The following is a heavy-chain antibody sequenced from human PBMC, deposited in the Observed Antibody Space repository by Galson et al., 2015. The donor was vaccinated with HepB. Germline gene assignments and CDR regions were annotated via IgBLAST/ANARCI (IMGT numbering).Heavy chain of an antibody. CDR2: IHSGGDT. CDR3: ARGRSHAY. V-gene: IGHV3-53*01. CDR1: GFTVSSSY. J-gene: IGHJ4*02. Sequence: SLRLSCAASGFTVSSSYMNWVRQAPGKGLEWVSVIHSGGDTYYADSVKGRFTITRDNSKNTAYLQMTGLRVEDTAVYYCARGRSHAYWGQGTLVTVSS. D-gene: IGHD6-13*01.